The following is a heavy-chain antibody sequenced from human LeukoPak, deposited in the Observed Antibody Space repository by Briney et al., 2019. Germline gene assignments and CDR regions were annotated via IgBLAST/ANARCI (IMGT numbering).Heavy chain of an antibody. Sequence: SETLSLTCAVYGGSFSGYYWSWIRQPPGKGLEWIGEINHSGSTNYNPPLKSRVTISVDTSKNQFSLKLSSVTAADTAVYYCARGGAMDIVVVPAAIGFHFDYWGQGTLVTVSS. CDR1: GGSFSGYY. D-gene: IGHD2-2*03. CDR2: INHSGST. CDR3: ARGGAMDIVVVPAAIGFHFDY. V-gene: IGHV4-34*01. J-gene: IGHJ4*02.